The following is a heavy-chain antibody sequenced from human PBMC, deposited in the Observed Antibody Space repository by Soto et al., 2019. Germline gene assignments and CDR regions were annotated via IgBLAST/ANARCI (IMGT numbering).Heavy chain of an antibody. CDR3: ARDMISVTGSGLVWDY. D-gene: IGHD6-19*01. V-gene: IGHV1-18*01. Sequence: ASVKVSCKGSGYSFKYYGISWVRQAPGQGLERLAWNSAYTGNTNYAQNLQGRLTVTADTYTNTAYLEVRGLRSTDTAVYFFARDMISVTGSGLVWDYWGQGSLVTVSS. CDR1: GYSFKYYG. CDR2: NSAYTGNT. J-gene: IGHJ4*02.